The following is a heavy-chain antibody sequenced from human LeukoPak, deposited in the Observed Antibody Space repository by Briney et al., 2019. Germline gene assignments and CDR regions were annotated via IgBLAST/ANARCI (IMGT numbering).Heavy chain of an antibody. J-gene: IGHJ4*02. V-gene: IGHV1-18*01. D-gene: IGHD6-6*01. CDR3: ARGFRYSSSSSSDY. Sequence: ASVKVSCKASGYTFTRYGISWVRQAPGQGLEWMGWISAYNGNTNYAQKLQGRVTMTTDTSTSTAYMELRSLRSDDTAVYYCARGFRYSSSSSSDYWGQGTLVTVSS. CDR2: ISAYNGNT. CDR1: GYTFTRYG.